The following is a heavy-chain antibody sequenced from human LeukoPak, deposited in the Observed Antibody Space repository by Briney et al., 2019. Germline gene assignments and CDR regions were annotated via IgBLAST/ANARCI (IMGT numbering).Heavy chain of an antibody. CDR1: GGTFSSYA. V-gene: IGHV1-69*06. CDR2: IIPIFGTA. D-gene: IGHD2-15*01. CDR3: ARVGCSGGSCHSWFDY. J-gene: IGHJ4*02. Sequence: ASVKVSCKASGGTFSSYAISWVRQAPGQGLEWMGGIIPIFGTANYAQKFQGRVTITAEKSTSTAYMELSSLRSEDTAVYYCARVGCSGGSCHSWFDYWGQGTLVTVSS.